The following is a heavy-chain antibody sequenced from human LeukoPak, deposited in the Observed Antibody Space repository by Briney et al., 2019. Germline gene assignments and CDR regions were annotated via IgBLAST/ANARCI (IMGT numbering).Heavy chain of an antibody. CDR1: GYSISSGYF. CDR2: FFHSGGIT. CDR3: ARVCDY. V-gene: IGHV4-38-2*02. Sequence: PSETLSLTCTVSGYSISSGYFWGWIRQPPGKGLAWIGTFFHSGGITHYNPSLKSRVTISVDTSKNQSSLKLSSVTAADTAVYYCARVCDYWGQGTLVTVSS. J-gene: IGHJ4*02.